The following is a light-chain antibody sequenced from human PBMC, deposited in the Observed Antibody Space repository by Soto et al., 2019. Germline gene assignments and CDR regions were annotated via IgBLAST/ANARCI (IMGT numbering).Light chain of an antibody. CDR3: QQSYSTLFT. J-gene: IGKJ3*01. V-gene: IGKV1-39*01. CDR2: AVS. CDR1: QTVIRY. Sequence: IQMTQFPSSLSASVGDRVTITCRAGQTVIRYLNWYQQKPGRAPNLLIFAVSNLQSGVTSRFSGSGSGTDFTLTISDLQPEDFATYSCQQSYSTLFTFGPGTKVEIK.